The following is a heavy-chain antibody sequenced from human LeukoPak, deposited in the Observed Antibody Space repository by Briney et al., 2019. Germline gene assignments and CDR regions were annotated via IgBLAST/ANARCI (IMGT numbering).Heavy chain of an antibody. J-gene: IGHJ5*02. CDR1: GGSFSGYY. CDR3: AGDWTSWIQLDNWFDP. V-gene: IGHV4-34*01. D-gene: IGHD5-18*01. Sequence: PSETLSLTCAVYGGSFSGYYWSWIRQPPGKGLEWIGEINHSGSTNYNPSLKSRVTISVDTSKNQFSLKLSSVTAADTAVYYCAGDWTSWIQLDNWFDPWGQGTLVTVSS. CDR2: INHSGST.